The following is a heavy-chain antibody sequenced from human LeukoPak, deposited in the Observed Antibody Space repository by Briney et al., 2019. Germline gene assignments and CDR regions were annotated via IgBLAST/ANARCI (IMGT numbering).Heavy chain of an antibody. CDR2: MNPNSGNT. J-gene: IGHJ6*03. CDR3: ARGPLGELSGYYYYYMDV. CDR1: EYTFTSYD. Sequence: ASVKVSCKASEYTFTSYDINWVRQATGQGLEWMGWMNPNSGNTGYAQKFQGRVTITRNTSISTAYMELSSLRSEDTAVYYCARGPLGELSGYYYYYMDVWGKGTTVTVSS. D-gene: IGHD3-16*02. V-gene: IGHV1-8*03.